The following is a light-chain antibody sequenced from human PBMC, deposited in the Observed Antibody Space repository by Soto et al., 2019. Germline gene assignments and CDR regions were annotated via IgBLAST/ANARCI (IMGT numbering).Light chain of an antibody. CDR1: SSDVGSNY. J-gene: IGLJ1*01. Sequence: QSVLTQPPSVSAAPGQKVTISCSGSSSDVGSNYVSWYRQVPGTAPNLLISEDFRRPSGIPDRISGSKSGTTATLGITGLQTGDEADYYCGTWDSSLSIYVFGSGTKLTVL. CDR3: GTWDSSLSIYV. CDR2: EDF. V-gene: IGLV1-51*02.